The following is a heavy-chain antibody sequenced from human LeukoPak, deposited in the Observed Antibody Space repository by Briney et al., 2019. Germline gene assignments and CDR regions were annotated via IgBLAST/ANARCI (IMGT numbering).Heavy chain of an antibody. CDR1: GFTFSSYA. V-gene: IGHV3-30-3*01. D-gene: IGHD5-18*01. CDR3: ARARGYSYGRHDAFDI. J-gene: IGHJ3*02. Sequence: GRSLRLSCAASGFTFSSYAMHWVRQAPGKGLEWVAVISYDGSNKYYADSVKGRFTISRDNAKNTLYLQMNSQRDEDTAVYYCARARGYSYGRHDAFDIWGQGTMVTVSS. CDR2: ISYDGSNK.